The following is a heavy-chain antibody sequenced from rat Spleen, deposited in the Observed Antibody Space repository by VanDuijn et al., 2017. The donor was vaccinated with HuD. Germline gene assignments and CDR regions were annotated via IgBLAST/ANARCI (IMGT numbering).Heavy chain of an antibody. CDR1: GFTFSSFP. Sequence: EVQLVESGGGSVQSGGSLKLSCAASGFTFSSFPMAWVRQAPKKGLEWVASISSGGGGTYYSDSVKGRFTISRDNAKSTLYLQMDSLRSEDTAIYYCARQYYGYTDWGQATLVTVSS. J-gene: IGHJ3*01. D-gene: IGHD1-9*01. CDR2: ISSGGGGT. CDR3: ARQYYGYTD. V-gene: IGHV5S23*01.